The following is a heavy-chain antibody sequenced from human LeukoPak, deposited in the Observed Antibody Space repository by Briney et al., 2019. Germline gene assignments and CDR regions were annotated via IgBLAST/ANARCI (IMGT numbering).Heavy chain of an antibody. D-gene: IGHD6-13*01. CDR3: ARGVAAAGTTLDY. Sequence: GGSLRLSCAASGFTVSSSYMTWVRQVPGKGLEWVSVIYSGGTTYYADSVKGRFTISRDNSKDTLYLQMNSLRAEDTAVYYCARGVAAAGTTLDYWGQGTLVTVSS. CDR1: GFTVSSSY. J-gene: IGHJ4*02. CDR2: IYSGGTT. V-gene: IGHV3-66*01.